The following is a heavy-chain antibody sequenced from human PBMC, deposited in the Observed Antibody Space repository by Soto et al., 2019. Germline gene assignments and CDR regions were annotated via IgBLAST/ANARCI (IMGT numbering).Heavy chain of an antibody. V-gene: IGHV1-18*01. D-gene: IGHD6-6*01. CDR3: ARAFDRPSIAADRALDY. CDR1: GYTFTSYV. J-gene: IGHJ4*02. CDR2: IIAYNGNT. Sequence: DSGKVSCKASGYTFTSYVISWVLQAPGQGLDWMGLIIAYNGNTNYAQKLQGRVTMTPGTSTSTADMDMSSVRSEETAVYYCARAFDRPSIAADRALDYWGQGTLVTVSS.